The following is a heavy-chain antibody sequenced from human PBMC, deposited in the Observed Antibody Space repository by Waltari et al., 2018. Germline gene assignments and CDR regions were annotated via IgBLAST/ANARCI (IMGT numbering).Heavy chain of an antibody. D-gene: IGHD5-18*01. CDR1: GGSISSGGYS. V-gene: IGHV4-30-2*01. CDR3: ARGSRYSYGVFDY. Sequence: QLQLQESGSGLVKPSQTLSLTCAVSGGSISSGGYSWSWVRQPPGKGLEWIGYSYHSGSTYYNPSLKSRVTISVDRSKNQFSLKLSSVTAADTAVYYCARGSRYSYGVFDYWGQGTLVTVSS. CDR2: SYHSGST. J-gene: IGHJ4*02.